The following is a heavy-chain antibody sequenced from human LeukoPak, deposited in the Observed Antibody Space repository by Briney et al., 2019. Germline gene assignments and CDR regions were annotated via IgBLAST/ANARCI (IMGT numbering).Heavy chain of an antibody. Sequence: PGGSLRLSCAASGFTFSSHAMCWVRQAPGRGLEWVSSIDISGDNAHYADSVKGRFTISRCNSKNTLYLQMDSLRAEDSAVYYCANEIRPNDYWGQGTLVTVSS. CDR3: ANEIRPNDY. V-gene: IGHV3-23*01. J-gene: IGHJ4*02. CDR1: GFTFSSHA. CDR2: IDISGDNA. D-gene: IGHD4-17*01.